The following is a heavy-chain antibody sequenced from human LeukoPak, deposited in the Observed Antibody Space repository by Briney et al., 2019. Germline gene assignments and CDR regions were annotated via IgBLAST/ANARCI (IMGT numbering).Heavy chain of an antibody. CDR2: ISYDGSNK. D-gene: IGHD3-9*01. V-gene: IGHV3-30-3*01. CDR1: GFTFSSYA. CDR3: ARDTAGVLRYFDWLPTFDY. J-gene: IGHJ4*02. Sequence: GGSLRLSCAASGFTFSSYAMHWVRQAPGKGLEWVAVISYDGSNKYYADSVKGRFTISRDNSKNTLYLQMNSLRAEDTAVYYCARDTAGVLRYFDWLPTFDYWGQGTLVTVSS.